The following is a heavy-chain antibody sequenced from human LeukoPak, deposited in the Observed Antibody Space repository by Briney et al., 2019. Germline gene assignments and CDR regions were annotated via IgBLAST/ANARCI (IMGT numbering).Heavy chain of an antibody. V-gene: IGHV4-39*01. J-gene: IGHJ5*02. Sequence: SETLSLTCTVSGGSISSSSYYWGWNRQPPGKGLEWIGSIYYSGSTYYNPSLKSRVTTSVATSKNQISLKLSSVTAADTAVYYCARREGTISSWFGPWGQGTLVPVSS. CDR3: ARREGTISSWFGP. CDR1: GGSISSSSYY. D-gene: IGHD3-3*01. CDR2: IYYSGST.